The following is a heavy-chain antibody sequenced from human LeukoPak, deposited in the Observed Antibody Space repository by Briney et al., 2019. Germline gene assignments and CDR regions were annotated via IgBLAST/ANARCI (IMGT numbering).Heavy chain of an antibody. CDR1: GFTFSSYW. Sequence: PGGSLRLSCAASGFTFSSYWMHWVRQAPGKGLVWVSRINSDGSSTSYADSVKGRFTISRDNAKNTLYLQMNSLRAEDTAVYYCARDEGWDSGSYYYYGMDVWGQGTTVTVSS. V-gene: IGHV3-74*01. CDR2: INSDGSST. D-gene: IGHD1-26*01. CDR3: ARDEGWDSGSYYYYGMDV. J-gene: IGHJ6*02.